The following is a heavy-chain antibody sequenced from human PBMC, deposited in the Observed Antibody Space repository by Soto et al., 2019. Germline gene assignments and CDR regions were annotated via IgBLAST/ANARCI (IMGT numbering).Heavy chain of an antibody. Sequence: SVKVSCKASGGTFSSYAISWVRQAPGQGLAWTGEIITIFGTANYAQKFQGRVTITADESTSTAYMELSSLRSEDTAVYYCARSRYYYGSGTNWFDPWGQGTLVTVSS. V-gene: IGHV1-69*13. CDR2: IITIFGTA. D-gene: IGHD3-10*01. CDR1: GGTFSSYA. CDR3: ARSRYYYGSGTNWFDP. J-gene: IGHJ5*02.